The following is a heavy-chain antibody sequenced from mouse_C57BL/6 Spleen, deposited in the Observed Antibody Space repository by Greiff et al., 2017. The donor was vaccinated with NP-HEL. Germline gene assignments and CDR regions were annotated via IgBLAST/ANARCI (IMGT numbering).Heavy chain of an antibody. CDR3: ARHRLEGMDY. D-gene: IGHD2-10*02. Sequence: VQLQQPGAELVMPGASVKLSCKASGYTFTSYWMHWVKQRPGQGLEWIGEIDPSDSYTNYNQKFKGKSTLTVDKSSSTAYMQLSSLTSEDSAVYYCARHRLEGMDYWGQGTSVTVSS. J-gene: IGHJ4*01. V-gene: IGHV1-69*01. CDR2: IDPSDSYT. CDR1: GYTFTSYW.